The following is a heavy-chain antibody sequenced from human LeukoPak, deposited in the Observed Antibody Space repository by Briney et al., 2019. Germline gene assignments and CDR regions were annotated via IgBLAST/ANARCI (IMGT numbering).Heavy chain of an antibody. J-gene: IGHJ5*02. CDR2: ISYDGSNK. CDR1: GFTFSSYA. D-gene: IGHD5-24*01. CDR3: ARDGYSESGFDP. V-gene: IGHV3-30*04. Sequence: TGGSLRLSCAASGFTFSSYAMHWVRQAPGKGLEWVAVISYDGSNKYYADSVKGRFTISRDNSKNTLYLQMNSLRAEDTAVYYCARDGYSESGFDPWGQGTLVTVSS.